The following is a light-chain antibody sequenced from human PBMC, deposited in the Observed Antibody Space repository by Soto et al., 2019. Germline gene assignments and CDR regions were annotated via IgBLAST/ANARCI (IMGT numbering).Light chain of an antibody. V-gene: IGLV1-40*01. CDR3: QSYDRTVRGYV. J-gene: IGLJ1*01. CDR2: GSD. Sequence: QSVLTQPPSVSWAPGQTVTISCTGGNANIEAPYCVHWYHQVPGKAPNALMYGSDNRPSGVPDQFSGSKSASSASLAITGVQAEDEGDYYCQSYDRTVRGYVFGTGTKVTVL. CDR1: NANIEAPYC.